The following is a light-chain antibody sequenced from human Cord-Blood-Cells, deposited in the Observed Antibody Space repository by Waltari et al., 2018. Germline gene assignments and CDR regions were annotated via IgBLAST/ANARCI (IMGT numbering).Light chain of an antibody. CDR2: WAS. CDR1: QSVLYSSNNKND. V-gene: IGKV4-1*01. CDR3: QQYYSTPLT. J-gene: IGKJ3*01. Sequence: DIVMTQSPDSLAVSLGERATINSKSTQSVLYSSNNKNDLAWYQQKPGQPPKLLIYWASTRGSGVPDRFSGSGSGTDFTLTISSRQAEDVAVYYCQQYYSTPLTFGPGTKVDIK.